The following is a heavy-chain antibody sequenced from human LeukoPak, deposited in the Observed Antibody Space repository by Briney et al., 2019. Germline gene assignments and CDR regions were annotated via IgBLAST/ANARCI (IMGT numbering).Heavy chain of an antibody. CDR3: ARGRRATMSY. D-gene: IGHD5-24*01. CDR2: IYTSGST. Sequence: SQTLSLTCTVSGGSISSGSYYWSWIRQPAGKGLEWIGRIYTSGSTNYNPSLKSRVTISVDTSKNQFSLKLSSVTAADTAVYYCARGRRATMSYWGQGTLVTVSS. CDR1: GGSISSGSYY. J-gene: IGHJ4*02. V-gene: IGHV4-61*02.